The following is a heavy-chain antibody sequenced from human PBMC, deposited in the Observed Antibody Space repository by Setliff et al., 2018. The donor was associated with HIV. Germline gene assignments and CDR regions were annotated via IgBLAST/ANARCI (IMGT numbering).Heavy chain of an antibody. CDR2: IWYDGTNK. CDR3: ARVVGVAPYYYMDV. D-gene: IGHD2-15*01. CDR1: GFTFSSYG. Sequence: GGSLRLSCAASGFTFSSYGMHWVRQAPGKGLEWVAVIWYDGTNKYYADSVKGRFTISRDTSKDTLYLQMNSLRAEDTAVYYCARVVGVAPYYYMDVWGKGTTVTVSS. J-gene: IGHJ6*03. V-gene: IGHV3-33*01.